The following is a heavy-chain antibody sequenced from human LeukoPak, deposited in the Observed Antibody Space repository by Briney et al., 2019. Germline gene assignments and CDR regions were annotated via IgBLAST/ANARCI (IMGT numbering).Heavy chain of an antibody. V-gene: IGHV4-34*01. CDR3: ARGRGTIFGVVISGRSAIPGAFDI. CDR2: INHSGST. CDR1: GGSFSGYY. Sequence: SETLSLTCAVYGGSFSGYYWSWIRQPPGKGLEWIGEINHSGSTNYNPSLKSRVTISVDTSKNQFSLKLSSVTAADTAVYYCARGRGTIFGVVISGRSAIPGAFDIWGQGTMATVSS. J-gene: IGHJ3*02. D-gene: IGHD3-3*01.